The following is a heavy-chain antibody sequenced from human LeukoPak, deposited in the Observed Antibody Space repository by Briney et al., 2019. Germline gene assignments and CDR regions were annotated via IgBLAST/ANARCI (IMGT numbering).Heavy chain of an antibody. Sequence: GGSLRLSCAASGFSISTYWIHWVRQAPGKGLVWVSRINPDGSTIYYADSVEGRFTISRDNSKNTLYLQMNSLRAEDTAVYYCAKPPSSSWYYFDYWGQGTLVTVSS. J-gene: IGHJ4*02. CDR2: INPDGSTI. CDR3: AKPPSSSWYYFDY. CDR1: GFSISTYW. D-gene: IGHD6-13*01. V-gene: IGHV3-74*01.